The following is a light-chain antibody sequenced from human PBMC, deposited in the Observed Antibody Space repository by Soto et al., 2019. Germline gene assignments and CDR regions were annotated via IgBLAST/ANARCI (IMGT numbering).Light chain of an antibody. Sequence: QSALTQPASVSGSPGQSITISCTGTSSDVGSYNLVSWYQQHPGKAPKLMIYEGSKRPSGVSNRFFGSKSGNTASLTISGLQAEDEADYYCCSYAGSSTPHVVFGGGTQLTVL. CDR2: EGS. CDR3: CSYAGSSTPHVV. J-gene: IGLJ2*01. V-gene: IGLV2-23*01. CDR1: SSDVGSYNL.